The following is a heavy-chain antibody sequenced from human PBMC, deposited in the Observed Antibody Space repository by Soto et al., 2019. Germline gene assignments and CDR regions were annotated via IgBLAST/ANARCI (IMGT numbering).Heavy chain of an antibody. D-gene: IGHD3-10*01. V-gene: IGHV4-39*01. Sequence: LETLSLTCTVSGGSISSSSYYWGWIRQPPGKGLEWIGSIYYSGSTYYNPSLKSRVTISVDTSKNQFSLKLSSVTVADTAVYYCARRLMVRGVIRDYYYGMDVWGQGTTVTVSS. CDR2: IYYSGST. J-gene: IGHJ6*02. CDR1: GGSISSSSYY. CDR3: ARRLMVRGVIRDYYYGMDV.